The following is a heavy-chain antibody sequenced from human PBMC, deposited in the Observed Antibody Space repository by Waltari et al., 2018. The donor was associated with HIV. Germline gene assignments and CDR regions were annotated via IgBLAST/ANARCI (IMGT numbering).Heavy chain of an antibody. D-gene: IGHD6-13*01. V-gene: IGHV3-66*01. CDR3: ARDWAHSSSWSRYYYHGMDV. CDR1: GFTVSSNY. Sequence: EVQLVESGGGLVQPGGSLRLSCAASGFTVSSNYMSWVRQAPGKGLEWVSVIYSGGSTYSADSVKGRFTISRDNSKNTLYLQMNSLRAEDTAVYYCARDWAHSSSWSRYYYHGMDVWGQGTTVTVSS. CDR2: IYSGGST. J-gene: IGHJ6*02.